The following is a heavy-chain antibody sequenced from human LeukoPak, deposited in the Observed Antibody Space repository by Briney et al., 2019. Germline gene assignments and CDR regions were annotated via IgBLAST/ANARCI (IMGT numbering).Heavy chain of an antibody. CDR3: ARDLGTVVRGVIISNFDY. CDR2: INSDGSST. CDR1: GFTFSSYW. D-gene: IGHD3-10*01. J-gene: IGHJ4*02. V-gene: IGHV3-74*01. Sequence: GGSLRPSCAASGFTFSSYWMHWVRQAPGKGLVWVSRINSDGSSTSYADSVKGRFTISRDNAKNTLYLQMNSLRAEDTAVYYCARDLGTVVRGVIISNFDYWGQETLVTVSS.